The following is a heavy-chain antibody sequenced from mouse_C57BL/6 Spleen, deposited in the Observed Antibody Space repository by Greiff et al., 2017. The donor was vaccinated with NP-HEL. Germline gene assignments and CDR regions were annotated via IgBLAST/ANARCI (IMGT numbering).Heavy chain of an antibody. D-gene: IGHD2-1*01. CDR3: ARIYYGNYGFAY. CDR2: IDPSDSET. J-gene: IGHJ3*01. CDR1: GYTFTSYW. V-gene: IGHV1-52*01. Sequence: QVQLKQPGAELVRPGSSVKLSCKASGYTFTSYWMHWVKQRPIQGLEWIGNIDPSDSETHYNQKFKDKATLTVDKSSSTAYMQLSSLTAEDSAVYYWARIYYGNYGFAYWGQGTLVTVSA.